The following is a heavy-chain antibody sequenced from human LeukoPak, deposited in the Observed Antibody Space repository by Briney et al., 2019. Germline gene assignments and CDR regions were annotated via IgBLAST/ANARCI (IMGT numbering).Heavy chain of an antibody. CDR1: GGSISSSSYY. V-gene: IGHV4-39*07. J-gene: IGHJ6*03. CDR3: ARLGISAYYDFWSGYYTNYYYYYMDV. D-gene: IGHD3-3*01. Sequence: SETLSLTCTVSGGSISSSSYYWGWIRQPPGKGLEWIGRIYYSGSTYYNPSLKSRVTISVDTSKNQFSLKLSSVTAADTAVYYCARLGISAYYDFWSGYYTNYYYYYMDVWGKGTTVTVSS. CDR2: IYYSGST.